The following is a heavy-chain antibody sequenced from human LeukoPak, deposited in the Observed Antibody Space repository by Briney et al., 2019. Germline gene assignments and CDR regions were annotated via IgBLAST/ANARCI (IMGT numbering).Heavy chain of an antibody. CDR3: ARDRYDSSGYYLNPFDY. CDR1: GYTFTGYY. D-gene: IGHD3-22*01. V-gene: IGHV1-2*02. CDR2: INPNSGGT. J-gene: IGHJ4*02. Sequence: ASVKVSCKASGYTFTGYYLHWVRQAPGQGLEWMGWINPNSGGTNYAQKFQSRVTMTRDTSISTAYMELSRLRSDDTAVYYCARDRYDSSGYYLNPFDYWGQGTLVTVSS.